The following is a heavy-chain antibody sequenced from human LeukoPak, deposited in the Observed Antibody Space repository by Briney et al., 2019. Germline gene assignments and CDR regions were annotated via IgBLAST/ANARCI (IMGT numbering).Heavy chain of an antibody. J-gene: IGHJ6*02. CDR3: ARGSDILTGYPEGMDV. V-gene: IGHV1-8*01. CDR1: GYTFTSYD. Sequence: ASVKVSCKASGYTFTSYDINWVRQATGQGLEWMGWMNPNSGNTGYAQRFQGRVTMTRNTSISTAYMELSSLRSEDTAVYYCARGSDILTGYPEGMDVWGQGTTVTVSS. D-gene: IGHD3-9*01. CDR2: MNPNSGNT.